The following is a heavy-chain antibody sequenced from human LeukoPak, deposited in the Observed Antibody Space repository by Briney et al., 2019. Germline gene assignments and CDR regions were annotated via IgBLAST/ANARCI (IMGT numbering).Heavy chain of an antibody. Sequence: KTGGSLRLSCTASGFTFGDYAMSWFRQAPGKGLEWVSSISSSSSYIYYADSVKGRFTISRDNAKNSLYLQMNSLRAEDTAVYYCARDFGYQLLWVAFDIWGQGTMVTVSS. J-gene: IGHJ3*02. D-gene: IGHD2-2*01. CDR1: GFTFGDYA. V-gene: IGHV3-21*01. CDR2: ISSSSSYI. CDR3: ARDFGYQLLWVAFDI.